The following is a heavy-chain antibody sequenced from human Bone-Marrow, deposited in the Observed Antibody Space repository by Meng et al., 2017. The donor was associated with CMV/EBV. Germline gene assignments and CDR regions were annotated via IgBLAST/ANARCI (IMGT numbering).Heavy chain of an antibody. V-gene: IGHV1-69*05. J-gene: IGHJ5*02. D-gene: IGHD3-3*01. Sequence: SVKVSCKASGYTFTDYFMHWVRQAPGQGLEWMGGIIPIFGTANYAQKFQGRVTITTDESTSTAYMELSSLRSEDTAVYYCARDLGDFWSGYHEFDAWGQGTLVTVAS. CDR3: ARDLGDFWSGYHEFDA. CDR2: IIPIFGTA. CDR1: GYTFTDYF.